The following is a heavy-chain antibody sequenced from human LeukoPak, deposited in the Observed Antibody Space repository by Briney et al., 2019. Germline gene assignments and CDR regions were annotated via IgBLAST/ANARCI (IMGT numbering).Heavy chain of an antibody. Sequence: GSLRLSCSVSGGSISSYYWSWIRQPPGKGLEWIGCIYYSGSTNYNPSLKSRVTISVDTSKNHFSLKLSSVTAADTAMYYCVREIEANWFDPWGQGTLATVSS. CDR1: GGSISSYY. V-gene: IGHV4-59*01. CDR2: IYYSGST. D-gene: IGHD2-21*01. CDR3: VREIEANWFDP. J-gene: IGHJ5*02.